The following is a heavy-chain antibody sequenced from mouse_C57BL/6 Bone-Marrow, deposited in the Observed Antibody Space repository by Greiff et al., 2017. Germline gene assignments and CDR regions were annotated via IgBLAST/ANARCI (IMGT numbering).Heavy chain of an antibody. D-gene: IGHD1-1*01. CDR2: INPGSGGT. CDR3: ERASSYGYLDV. V-gene: IGHV1-54*01. CDR1: GYAFTNYL. J-gene: IGHJ1*03. Sequence: QVQLQQSGAELVRPGTSVKVSCKASGYAFTNYLIEWVKQRPGQGLEWIGVINPGSGGTNYNEKFKGKATLTADNSSSTAYMPLSSLTSEDSAVYVCERASSYGYLDVWGTGTTVTGSS.